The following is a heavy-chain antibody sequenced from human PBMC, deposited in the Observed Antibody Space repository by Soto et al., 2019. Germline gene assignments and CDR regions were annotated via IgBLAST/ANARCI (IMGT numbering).Heavy chain of an antibody. Sequence: GGSLRLSCAASGFTFSSYSMNWVRQAPGKGLEWVSSISSSSSSYIYYADSVKGRFTISRDNAKNSLYLQMNSLRAEDTAVYYCARKRSGDYEKDGTENFDYWGQGTLVTVSS. CDR1: GFTFSSYS. J-gene: IGHJ4*02. CDR3: ARKRSGDYEKDGTENFDY. CDR2: ISSSSSSYI. V-gene: IGHV3-21*01. D-gene: IGHD4-17*01.